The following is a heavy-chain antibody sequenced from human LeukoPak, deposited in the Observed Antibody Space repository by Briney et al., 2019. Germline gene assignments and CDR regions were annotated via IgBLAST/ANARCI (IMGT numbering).Heavy chain of an antibody. CDR3: ARDKRLLGYYYDSSGYGY. V-gene: IGHV1-2*02. CDR2: INPNSGGT. Sequence: ASVKVTCKASGYTFTGYDMHWVRQAPGQGLEWMGWINPNSGGTNYAQKFQGRVTMTRDTSISTAYMELSRLRSDDTAVYYCARDKRLLGYYYDSSGYGYWGQGTLVTVSS. D-gene: IGHD3-22*01. J-gene: IGHJ4*02. CDR1: GYTFTGYD.